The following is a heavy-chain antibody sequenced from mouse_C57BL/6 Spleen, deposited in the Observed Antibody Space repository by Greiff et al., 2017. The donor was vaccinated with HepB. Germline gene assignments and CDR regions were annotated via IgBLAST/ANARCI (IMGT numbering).Heavy chain of an antibody. CDR1: GFTFTTYA. D-gene: IGHD1-1*01. V-gene: IGHV10-3*01. CDR2: IRSKSSNYAT. Sequence: EVQLVESGGGLVQPKGSLKLSCAASGFTFTTYAMHWVRQAPGKGLEWVARIRSKSSNYATYYADSVKDRFTISRDDSQSMLYLQMNNLKTEDTAMYYCVREEGDYYGSSYRYFDVWGTGTTVTVSS. J-gene: IGHJ1*03. CDR3: VREEGDYYGSSYRYFDV.